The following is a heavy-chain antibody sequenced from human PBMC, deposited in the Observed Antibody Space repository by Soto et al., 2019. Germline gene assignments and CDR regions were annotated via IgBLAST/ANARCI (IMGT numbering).Heavy chain of an antibody. J-gene: IGHJ6*02. Sequence: SETLSLTCTVSGGSISSSSYYWGWIRQPPGKGLEWIGSIYYSGSTYYNPSLKSRVTISVDTSKNQFSLKLSSVTAADTAVYYCARHGDGSSSSWSYYYYYYGMDVWGQGTTVTVSS. CDR2: IYYSGST. CDR1: GGSISSSSYY. D-gene: IGHD6-13*01. V-gene: IGHV4-39*01. CDR3: ARHGDGSSSSWSYYYYYYGMDV.